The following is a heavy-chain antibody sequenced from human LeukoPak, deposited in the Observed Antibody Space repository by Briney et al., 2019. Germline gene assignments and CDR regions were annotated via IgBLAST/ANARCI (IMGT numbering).Heavy chain of an antibody. J-gene: IGHJ4*02. CDR3: ARAPRSAAAGFLFDY. D-gene: IGHD6-13*01. CDR2: IYYSGST. CDR1: VGSISSYY. V-gene: IGHV4-59*01. Sequence: SETLSLTCTVSVGSISSYYWSWIRQPPGKGLEGIGYIYYSGSTNYNPSLKSRVTISVDTSKNQFSLKLSSVTAADTAVYYCARAPRSAAAGFLFDYWGQGTLVTVSS.